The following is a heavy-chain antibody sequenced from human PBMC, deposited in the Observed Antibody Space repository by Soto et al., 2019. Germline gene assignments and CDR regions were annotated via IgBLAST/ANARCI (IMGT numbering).Heavy chain of an antibody. CDR2: INAGNGNT. CDR1: GYTFTSYA. CDR3: ARDGGGRSSSWYKEDYYYGMDV. D-gene: IGHD6-13*01. Sequence: ASVKVSCKASGYTFTSYAMHWVRQAPGQRLEWMGWINAGNGNTKYSQKFQGRVTITRDTSASTAYMELSSLRSEDTAVYYCARDGGGRSSSWYKEDYYYGMDVWGQGTTVTVSS. V-gene: IGHV1-3*01. J-gene: IGHJ6*02.